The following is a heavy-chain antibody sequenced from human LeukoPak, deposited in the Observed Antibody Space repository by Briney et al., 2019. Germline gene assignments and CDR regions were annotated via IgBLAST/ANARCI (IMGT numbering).Heavy chain of an antibody. D-gene: IGHD6-6*01. V-gene: IGHV3-23*01. Sequence: GGSLRLSCAASGFTFSTYAMSWVRQAPGKGLEWVSAISGDGGTIYYADSVKGRFTISRDNAKNSLYLQMNSLRAEDTAVYYCAVAARPYYFDYWGQGTLVTVSS. CDR1: GFTFSTYA. CDR2: ISGDGGTI. CDR3: AVAARPYYFDY. J-gene: IGHJ4*02.